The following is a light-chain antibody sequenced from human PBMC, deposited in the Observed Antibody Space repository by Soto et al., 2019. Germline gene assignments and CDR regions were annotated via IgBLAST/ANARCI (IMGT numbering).Light chain of an antibody. J-gene: IGKJ1*01. CDR3: QQFATFFWT. CDR1: QSIDNW. CDR2: DAS. Sequence: DIQMTQSPSTLSASVGDRVTITCRASQSIDNWLAWYQQKPGKAPKLLIYDASRLESGVPSRFSGSGSGTHFTLTITGLQPDDFATYYCQQFATFFWTFGPGTRVEIK. V-gene: IGKV1-5*01.